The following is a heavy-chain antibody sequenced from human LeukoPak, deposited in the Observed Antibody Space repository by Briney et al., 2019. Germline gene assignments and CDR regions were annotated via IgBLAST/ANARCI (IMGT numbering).Heavy chain of an antibody. CDR3: ARHRDYGTGWYGFDY. Sequence: SETLSLTCTVSGGSINSYYWSWIRQPPGEGLEWVAYIYYSGSSNYNPSLKSRVTISVDTSKNQFSLRLSSVTAADTAVYYCARHRDYGTGWYGFDYWGQGRLVTVSS. D-gene: IGHD6-19*01. CDR2: IYYSGSS. J-gene: IGHJ4*02. V-gene: IGHV4-59*08. CDR1: GGSINSYY.